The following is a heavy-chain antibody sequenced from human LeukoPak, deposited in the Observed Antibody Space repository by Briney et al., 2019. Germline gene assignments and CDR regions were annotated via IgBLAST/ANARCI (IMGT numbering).Heavy chain of an antibody. V-gene: IGHV1-69*05. D-gene: IGHD3-10*01. CDR1: GGTFSSYA. CDR3: ARESKNVLLWFGESQTDFDY. J-gene: IGHJ4*02. Sequence: SVKVSCEASGGTFSSYAISWVRQAPGQGLEWMGRIIPIFGTANYAQKFQGRVTTTTDESTSTAYMELSSLRSEDTAVYYCARESKNVLLWFGESQTDFDYWGQGTLVTVSS. CDR2: IIPIFGTA.